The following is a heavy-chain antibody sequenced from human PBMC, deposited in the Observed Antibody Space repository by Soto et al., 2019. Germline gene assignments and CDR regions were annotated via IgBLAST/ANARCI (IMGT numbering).Heavy chain of an antibody. CDR2: IYYNGST. V-gene: IGHV4-59*01. CDR1: GGFISNYY. D-gene: IGHD3-3*01. CDR3: AKRQGVTIFGVVIPNFDY. J-gene: IGHJ4*02. Sequence: PSETLSLTCTVSGGFISNYYWSWIRQSPGKGLEWIGYIYYNGSTNYNPSLKSRVTISVDTSKNQFSLRLNSLTAADTAVYYCAKRQGVTIFGVVIPNFDYWGQGTLVTVS.